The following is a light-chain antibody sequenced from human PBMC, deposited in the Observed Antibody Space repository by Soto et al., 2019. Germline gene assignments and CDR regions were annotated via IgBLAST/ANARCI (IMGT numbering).Light chain of an antibody. J-gene: IGKJ5*01. CDR3: QQYGSSST. CDR2: GAS. V-gene: IGKV3-20*01. CDR1: QSVSSSY. Sequence: EIALTQSPCTLSLSPGESATLSCGSSQSVSSSYLAWYQQKPGQAPRILIYGASSRPTGIPDRFSGSGSGTDFTLTISRLEPEDFAVYYCQQYGSSSTFGQGTRLEIK.